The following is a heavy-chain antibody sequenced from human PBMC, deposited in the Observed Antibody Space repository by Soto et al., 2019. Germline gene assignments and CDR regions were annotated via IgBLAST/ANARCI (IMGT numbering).Heavy chain of an antibody. CDR1: GFTLSSYW. CDR2: IKQDGSQK. Sequence: EVQLVESGGGLVQPGGSLRLSCAASGFTLSSYWMNWVRLAPGKGLEWVANIKQDGSQKTYVDSVKGRFTISRDNAKNSLYLQMSSLRAEDTAVYYCMTSVTTHGYWGQGTLVTGSS. J-gene: IGHJ4*02. D-gene: IGHD4-17*01. V-gene: IGHV3-7*01. CDR3: MTSVTTHGY.